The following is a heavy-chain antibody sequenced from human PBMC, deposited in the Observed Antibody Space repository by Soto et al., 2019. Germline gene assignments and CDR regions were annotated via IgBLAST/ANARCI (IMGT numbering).Heavy chain of an antibody. V-gene: IGHV1-2*04. CDR3: ARDPLRYSSSWYRGWFDP. CDR2: INPNGGGT. CDR1: GDSFTSYY. J-gene: IGHJ5*02. D-gene: IGHD6-13*01. Sequence: ASVKVSCEACGDSFTSYYMHWVRQAPGQGLEWMGRINPNGGGTNYAQKFQGWVTMTRDTSISTAYMELSRLRSDDTAVYYCARDPLRYSSSWYRGWFDPWGQGTLVTVSS.